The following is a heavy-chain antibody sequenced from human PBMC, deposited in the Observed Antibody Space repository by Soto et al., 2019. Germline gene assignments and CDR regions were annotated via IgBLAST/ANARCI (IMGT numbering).Heavy chain of an antibody. CDR1: GFTFSSYW. D-gene: IGHD6-19*01. Sequence: HPGGSLRLSCAASGFTFSSYWMSWVRQAPGKGLEWVANIKQDGSEKYYVDSVKGRFTISADKSITTTYLQWSSLKASDTAIYYCARLFDTSGWYDYWGQGTLVTVSS. CDR3: ARLFDTSGWYDY. CDR2: IKQDGSEK. J-gene: IGHJ4*02. V-gene: IGHV3-7*03.